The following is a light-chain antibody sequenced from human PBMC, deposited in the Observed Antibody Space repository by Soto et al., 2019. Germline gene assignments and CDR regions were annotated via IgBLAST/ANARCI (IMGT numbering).Light chain of an antibody. CDR3: QQSYSTPRT. Sequence: DIPMTQSPSSLSASVGDRVTITCRASQSIRSYLNWYQQKPGKAPKRLIYAASSLQSGVPSRFSGSGSGTDFTLTISSLQPEDFATYYCQQSYSTPRTFGQGTKLEIK. CDR2: AAS. V-gene: IGKV1-39*01. J-gene: IGKJ2*01. CDR1: QSIRSY.